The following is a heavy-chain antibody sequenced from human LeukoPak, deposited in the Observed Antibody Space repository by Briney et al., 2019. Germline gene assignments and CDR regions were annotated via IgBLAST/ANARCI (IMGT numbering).Heavy chain of an antibody. Sequence: SETLSLTCTVSGGSISSYQWSWIRQPPGKGLEWIGYISYSGFTNYNPSLKSRVTISLDTSKNQFSLKLSSVTAADTAVYYCARGRGGEYSSSSGPFHYWGQGTLVTVSS. CDR2: ISYSGFT. CDR1: GGSISSYQ. CDR3: ARGRGGEYSSSSGPFHY. J-gene: IGHJ4*02. D-gene: IGHD6-6*01. V-gene: IGHV4-59*12.